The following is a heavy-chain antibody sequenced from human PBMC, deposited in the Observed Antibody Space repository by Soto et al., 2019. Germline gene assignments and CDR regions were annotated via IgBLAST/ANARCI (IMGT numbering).Heavy chain of an antibody. CDR2: MNPNSGNT. V-gene: IGHV1-8*01. Sequence: QVQLVQSGAEVKKPGASVKVSCKTSGYTFTRYDINWVRQATGQGLEWMGWMNPNSGNTASARKFQGRVTMTRNTSISTAYMELSSLRSEGTAVYYCARERSSGALAIWGQGTMVTVSS. CDR3: ARERSSGALAI. J-gene: IGHJ3*02. CDR1: GYTFTRYD. D-gene: IGHD1-26*01.